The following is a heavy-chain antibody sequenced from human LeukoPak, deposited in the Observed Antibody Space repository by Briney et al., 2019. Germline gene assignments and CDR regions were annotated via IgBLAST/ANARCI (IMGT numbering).Heavy chain of an antibody. CDR2: LYGADYTT. Sequence: GEALMISCMGSGYSFTSYWIGWVRHMTGKGLEWKGDLYGADYTTIYSPPFHGQITISADKSISTAYLQWTSLQASDTAMYYCARRPAGTRTFDYWGQGSLVTVSS. J-gene: IGHJ4*02. CDR1: GYSFTSYW. V-gene: IGHV5-51*01. D-gene: IGHD1-7*01. CDR3: ARRPAGTRTFDY.